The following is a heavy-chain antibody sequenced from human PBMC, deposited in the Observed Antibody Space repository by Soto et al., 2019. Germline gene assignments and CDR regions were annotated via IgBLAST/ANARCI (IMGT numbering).Heavy chain of an antibody. D-gene: IGHD3-3*02. J-gene: IGHJ6*02. CDR3: ARDKDRQQLGGNYYYILDV. V-gene: IGHV1-69*12. CDR2: IMPVFATP. CDR1: GGTFSTSA. Sequence: QVQLMQSGAEVKKPGSSVKVSCKASGGTFSTSAISWVRQAPVEGLEWVGGIMPVFATPDYAQQFQGRVTISADESTTTAYLELTSLTTDDTAVYYCARDKDRQQLGGNYYYILDVWGQGTAITVSS.